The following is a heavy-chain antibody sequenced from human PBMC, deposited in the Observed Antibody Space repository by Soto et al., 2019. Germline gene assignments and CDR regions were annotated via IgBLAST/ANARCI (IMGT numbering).Heavy chain of an antibody. J-gene: IGHJ6*02. V-gene: IGHV3-74*01. Sequence: GGSLRLSCAASGFTFSSYWMHWVRQAPGKGLVWVSRINSDGSSTSYADSVKGRFTISRDNAKNTLYLQMNSLRAEDTAVYYCARDQGSSGYRVYYYGMDVWGQGTTVTVSS. CDR3: ARDQGSSGYRVYYYGMDV. CDR1: GFTFSSYW. CDR2: INSDGSST. D-gene: IGHD3-22*01.